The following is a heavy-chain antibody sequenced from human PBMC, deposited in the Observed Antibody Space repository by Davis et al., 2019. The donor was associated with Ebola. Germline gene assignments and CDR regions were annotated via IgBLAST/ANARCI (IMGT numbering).Heavy chain of an antibody. V-gene: IGHV4-61*09. CDR3: ARDRHDTSGFGF. CDR2: IYTNGIT. Sequence: SETLSLTCTVSGASISSSFFSWTWVRQPAGKGLEWIGHIYTNGITKYNPALESRVTISLDTSKNQFSLRLNSVTAADTAMYYCARDRHDTSGFGFWGQGALVTVSS. D-gene: IGHD3-22*01. CDR1: GASISSSFFS. J-gene: IGHJ4*02.